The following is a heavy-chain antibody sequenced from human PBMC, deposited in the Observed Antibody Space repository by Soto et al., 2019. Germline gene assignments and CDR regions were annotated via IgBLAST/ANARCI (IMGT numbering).Heavy chain of an antibody. Sequence: GGSLRLSCAASGFTFSSYSMNWVRQAPGKGLEWVSSISSSSSYIYYADSVKGRFTISRDNAKNSLYLQMNSLRAEDTAVHYCARVYCGGDCYHHAFDIWGQGTMVTVSS. CDR1: GFTFSSYS. V-gene: IGHV3-21*01. D-gene: IGHD2-21*02. CDR3: ARVYCGGDCYHHAFDI. CDR2: ISSSSSYI. J-gene: IGHJ3*02.